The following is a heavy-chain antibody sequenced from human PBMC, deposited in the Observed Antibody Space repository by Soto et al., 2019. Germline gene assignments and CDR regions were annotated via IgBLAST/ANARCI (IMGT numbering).Heavy chain of an antibody. V-gene: IGHV1-2*02. CDR3: AREASAVISLDY. D-gene: IGHD6-19*01. CDR2: FNPNSGDT. CDR1: GYIFTAYS. J-gene: IGHJ4*02. Sequence: ASVKVSCKAAGYIFTAYSMHWVRQAPGQGLEWVGWFNPNSGDTIYAQKFQGRVTLTGDTSISTAYMELYSLTSDDTAVYYCAREASAVISLDYWGQGTLVTVSS.